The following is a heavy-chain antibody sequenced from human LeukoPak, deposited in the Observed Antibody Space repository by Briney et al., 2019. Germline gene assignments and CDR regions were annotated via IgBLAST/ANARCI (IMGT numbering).Heavy chain of an antibody. D-gene: IGHD3-10*01. CDR2: IYTTGTT. Sequence: SETLSLTCTVSDTSINTYYWSWIRQPAGKGLEWIGHIYTTGTTNYNPSLKSRVTMSIDTSKNQFSLNLRSVTAADTAVYYCAKVAKYYYGSETYFFFDHWGQGTLVTVSS. CDR1: DTSINTYY. J-gene: IGHJ4*02. V-gene: IGHV4-4*07. CDR3: AKVAKYYYGSETYFFFDH.